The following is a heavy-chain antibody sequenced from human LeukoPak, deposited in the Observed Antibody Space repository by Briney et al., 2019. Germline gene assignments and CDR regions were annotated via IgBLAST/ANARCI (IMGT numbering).Heavy chain of an antibody. D-gene: IGHD4-17*01. CDR2: ISSSGSTI. J-gene: IGHJ3*02. V-gene: IGHV3-11*01. Sequence: PGGSLRLSCAASGFTFSDHYMSWIRQAPGKGLEWVSYISSSGSTIYYADSVKGRFTISRDNAKNLLYLQMNSLRAEDTAVYYCACAEGWTVINAFDIWGQGTMVTVSS. CDR3: ACAEGWTVINAFDI. CDR1: GFTFSDHY.